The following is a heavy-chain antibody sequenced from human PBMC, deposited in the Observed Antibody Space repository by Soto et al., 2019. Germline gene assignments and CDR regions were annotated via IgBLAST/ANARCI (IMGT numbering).Heavy chain of an antibody. CDR2: IYFSGTT. CDR3: ARGYNYGYSTFDM. J-gene: IGHJ3*02. CDR1: GSSIYSYY. D-gene: IGHD5-18*01. V-gene: IGHV4-59*01. Sequence: PSETLSLTCTVAGSSIYSYYWSWIRQPPGEGLERIGNIYFSGTTNYKPSLKSRVTISIDMSINQFYMKLSSLTAEDTAVDYCARGYNYGYSTFDMWGQGTMVT.